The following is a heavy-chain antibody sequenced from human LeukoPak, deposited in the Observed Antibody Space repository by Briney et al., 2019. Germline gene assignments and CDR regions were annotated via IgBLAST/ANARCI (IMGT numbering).Heavy chain of an antibody. CDR2: INPSGGST. D-gene: IGHD6-13*01. CDR3: ARAGYSSSWYFSYYYYYMDV. Sequence: GSVKVSCKASGYTFTSYYMHWVRQAPGQGLEWMGIINPSGGSTSYAQKFQGRVTMTRDTSTSTVYMELSSLRSEDTAVYYCARAGYSSSWYFSYYYYYMDVWGKGTTVTISS. V-gene: IGHV1-46*01. CDR1: GYTFTSYY. J-gene: IGHJ6*03.